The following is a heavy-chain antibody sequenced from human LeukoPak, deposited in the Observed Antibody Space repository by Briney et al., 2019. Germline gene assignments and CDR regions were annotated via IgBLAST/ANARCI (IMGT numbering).Heavy chain of an antibody. Sequence: SSETLSLTCAVYGGSFSGYYWSWIRQPPGKGLEWIGEINHSGSTNYNPSLKSRVTISVDTSKNQFSLKLSSVTAADTAVYYCARAGYDFWSGPFDYWGQGTLVTVSS. CDR1: GGSFSGYY. CDR2: INHSGST. D-gene: IGHD3-3*01. CDR3: ARAGYDFWSGPFDY. V-gene: IGHV4-34*01. J-gene: IGHJ4*02.